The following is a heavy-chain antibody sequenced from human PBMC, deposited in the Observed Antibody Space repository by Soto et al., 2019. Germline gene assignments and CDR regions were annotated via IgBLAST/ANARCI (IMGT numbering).Heavy chain of an antibody. Sequence: GGSLRLSCAASGFTFSSYEMNWVRQAPGKGLEWVSYISSSGSTIYYADSVKGRFTISRDNAKNSLYLQMNSLRAEDTAVYYCARGRHQWANYFDYWGQGTPVTVSS. CDR2: ISSSGSTI. CDR3: ARGRHQWANYFDY. D-gene: IGHD2-8*01. J-gene: IGHJ4*02. V-gene: IGHV3-48*03. CDR1: GFTFSSYE.